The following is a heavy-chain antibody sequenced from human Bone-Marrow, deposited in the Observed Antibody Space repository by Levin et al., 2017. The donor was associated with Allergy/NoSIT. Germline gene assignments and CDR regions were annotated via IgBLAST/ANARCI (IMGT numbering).Heavy chain of an antibody. CDR2: ISGSGEST. Sequence: GESLKISCAASGFTFSNYVMSWVRQAPGKGLEWVSVISGSGESTYYADSVKGRFTISRDNSKSTLFLQMNSLRAEDTAVYSCAKSFGGSWFTIFFDFWGQGTLVTASS. CDR3: AKSFGGSWFTIFFDF. CDR1: GFTFSNYV. D-gene: IGHD6-13*01. V-gene: IGHV3-23*01. J-gene: IGHJ4*02.